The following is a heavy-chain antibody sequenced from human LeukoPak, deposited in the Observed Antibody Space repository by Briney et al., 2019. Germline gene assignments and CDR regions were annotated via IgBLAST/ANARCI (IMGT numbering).Heavy chain of an antibody. V-gene: IGHV3-30-3*01. CDR3: ARDHSSGSGWYKEDYYYGMDV. Sequence: GGSLRLSCAASGFTFSSYAMHWVRQAPGKGLEWVAVISYDGSNKYYADSVKGRFTISRDNSKNTLYPQMNSLRAEDTAVYYCARDHSSGSGWYKEDYYYGMDVWGQGTTVTVSS. D-gene: IGHD6-19*01. CDR1: GFTFSSYA. CDR2: ISYDGSNK. J-gene: IGHJ6*02.